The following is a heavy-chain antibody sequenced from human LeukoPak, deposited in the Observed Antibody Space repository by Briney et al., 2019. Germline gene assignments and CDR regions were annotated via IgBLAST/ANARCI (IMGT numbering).Heavy chain of an antibody. D-gene: IGHD4-17*01. J-gene: IGHJ3*02. CDR3: ARDPWHFTVTISANSLDI. V-gene: IGHV3-74*01. CDR2: IDTDGSST. CDR1: GFTFSSYW. Sequence: PGGSLRLSCAASGFTFSSYWMHWVRQAPGKGLVWVSRIDTDGSSTSYADSVKGRFTISRDNARNTLYLQMNSLRAEDTAVYYCARDPWHFTVTISANSLDIWGQGTMVTVSS.